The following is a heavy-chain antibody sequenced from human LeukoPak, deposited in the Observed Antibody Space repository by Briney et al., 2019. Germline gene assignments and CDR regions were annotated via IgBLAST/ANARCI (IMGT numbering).Heavy chain of an antibody. CDR3: VRGRSSGAPNYYYYGMDV. J-gene: IGHJ6*04. CDR1: GFPFSSYE. V-gene: IGHV3-48*03. CDR2: ISSSGSTI. Sequence: GALRLSCAASGFPFSSYEMNWVRQAPGKGLEWVSYISSSGSTIYYADSVKGRFTISRDNAKNSLYLQMNSLRAEDTAVYYCVRGRSSGAPNYYYYGMDVWGKGTTVTVSS. D-gene: IGHD3-10*01.